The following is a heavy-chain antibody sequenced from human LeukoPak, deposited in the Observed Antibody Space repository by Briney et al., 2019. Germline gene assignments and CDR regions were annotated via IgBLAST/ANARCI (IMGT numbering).Heavy chain of an antibody. D-gene: IGHD3-3*01. V-gene: IGHV4-4*07. CDR3: ARDRRYYDFWSGPWAFDI. CDR2: IYTSGST. CDR1: GGSISSYY. J-gene: IGHJ3*02. Sequence: SETLSLTCTVSGGSISSYYWSWIRQPAGKGLEWIGRIYTSGSTNYNPSLKSRVTMSVDTSKNQFSLKLSSVTAADTAVYYCARDRRYYDFWSGPWAFDIWGQGTMVTVSS.